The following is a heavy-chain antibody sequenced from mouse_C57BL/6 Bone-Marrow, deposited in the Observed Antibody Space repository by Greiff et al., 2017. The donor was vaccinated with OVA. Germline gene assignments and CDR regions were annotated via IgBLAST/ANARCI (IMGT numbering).Heavy chain of an antibody. D-gene: IGHD4-1*02. Sequence: EVKVVESGGGLVKPGGSLKLSCAASGFTFSSYVMSWVRQTPEKRLEWVATISDGGSYTYYPDNVKGRFTISRDNAKNNLYLQMSHLKSEDTAMYYCARATYAMDYWGQGTSVTVSS. CDR1: GFTFSSYV. CDR3: ARATYAMDY. V-gene: IGHV5-4*03. J-gene: IGHJ4*01. CDR2: ISDGGSYT.